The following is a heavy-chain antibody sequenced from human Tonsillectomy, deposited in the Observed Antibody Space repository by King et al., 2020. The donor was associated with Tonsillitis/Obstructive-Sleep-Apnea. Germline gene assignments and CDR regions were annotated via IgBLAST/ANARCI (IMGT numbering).Heavy chain of an antibody. CDR3: VRGSSGWHKDYYYYYGMDV. D-gene: IGHD6-19*01. J-gene: IGHJ6*02. Sequence: QLRESGPGLVKPSETLSLTCTVSGGSISSSSYYWGWIRQPPGKGLEWIGSIYYSGSTYYNPSLKSRVTISVETSKNQFSLKLSSVTAADTAVYYCVRGSSGWHKDYYYYYGMDVWGQGTTVTVSS. V-gene: IGHV4-39*01. CDR1: GGSISSSSYY. CDR2: IYYSGST.